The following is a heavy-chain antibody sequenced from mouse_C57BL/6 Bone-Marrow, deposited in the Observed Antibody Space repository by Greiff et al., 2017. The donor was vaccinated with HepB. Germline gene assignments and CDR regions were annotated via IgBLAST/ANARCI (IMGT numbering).Heavy chain of an antibody. CDR2: IRLKSDNYAT. V-gene: IGHV6-3*01. J-gene: IGHJ2*01. Sequence: VQLKQSGGGLVQPGGSMKLSCVASGFTFSNYWMNWVRQSPEKGLEWVAQIRLKSDNYATHYAESVKGRFTISRDDSKSSVYLQMNNLRAEDTGIYYCTGELGRAFDYWGQGTTLTVSS. D-gene: IGHD4-1*01. CDR3: TGELGRAFDY. CDR1: GFTFSNYW.